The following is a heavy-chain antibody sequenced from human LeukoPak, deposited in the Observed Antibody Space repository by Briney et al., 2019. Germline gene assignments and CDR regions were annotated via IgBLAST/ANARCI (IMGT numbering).Heavy chain of an antibody. CDR1: GFTFSSYA. V-gene: IGHV3-23*01. Sequence: GGSLRLSCAASGFTFSSYAMSWVRQAPGKGLEWVSAISGSGGSTYYADSVEGRFTISRDNSKNTLYLQMNSLRAEDTAVYYCAKGIYYYGSGSFDYWGQGTLVTVSS. CDR3: AKGIYYYGSGSFDY. J-gene: IGHJ4*02. D-gene: IGHD3-10*01. CDR2: ISGSGGST.